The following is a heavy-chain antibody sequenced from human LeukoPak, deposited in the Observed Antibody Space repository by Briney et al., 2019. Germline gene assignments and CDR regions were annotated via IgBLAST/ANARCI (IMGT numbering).Heavy chain of an antibody. CDR2: IGSSSSYI. Sequence: GGSLRLSCAASGFTFSSYSMNWVRQAPGKGLEWVSSIGSSSSYIYYADPVKGRFTISRDNAKNSLYLQMNSLRAEDTAVYYCARDIAGTDFDYWGQGTLVTVSS. CDR1: GFTFSSYS. CDR3: ARDIAGTDFDY. D-gene: IGHD6-13*01. V-gene: IGHV3-21*01. J-gene: IGHJ4*02.